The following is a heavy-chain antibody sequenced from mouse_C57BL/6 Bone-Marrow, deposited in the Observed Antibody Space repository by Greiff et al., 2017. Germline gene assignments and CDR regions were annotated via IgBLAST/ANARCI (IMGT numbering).Heavy chain of an antibody. J-gene: IGHJ2*01. CDR3: ARSGYPVPFDY. V-gene: IGHV1-63*01. Sequence: VQLQESRAELVRPGTSVKMSCKASGYTFTNYWIGWAKQRPGHGLEWIGDIYPGGGYTNYNEKFKGKATLTADKSSSTAYMQFSSLTSEDSAIYYCARSGYPVPFDYWGQGTTLTVSS. D-gene: IGHD1-2*01. CDR1: GYTFTNYW. CDR2: IYPGGGYT.